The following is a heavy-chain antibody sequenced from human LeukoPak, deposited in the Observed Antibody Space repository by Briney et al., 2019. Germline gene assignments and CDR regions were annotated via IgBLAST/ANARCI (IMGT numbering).Heavy chain of an antibody. CDR2: LWSDGNNK. CDR3: AKEGSGVRGSYYFDC. CDR1: GFTFSSYG. Sequence: GGSLRLSCEASGFTFSSYGMHWVRQAPGKGLEWVAVLWSDGNNKYYTDSEKGRFTISRDNSKNTLYLQMDSLRAEDTAVYYCAKEGSGVRGSYYFDCWGQGTLVTVSS. J-gene: IGHJ4*02. D-gene: IGHD3-10*01. V-gene: IGHV3-33*06.